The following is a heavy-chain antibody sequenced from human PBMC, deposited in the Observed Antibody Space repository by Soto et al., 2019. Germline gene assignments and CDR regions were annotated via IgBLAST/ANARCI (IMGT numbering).Heavy chain of an antibody. D-gene: IGHD3-10*01. V-gene: IGHV3-23*01. CDR3: AKDYYGSGSYMPPVNWFDP. CDR1: GFTFSSYA. CDR2: ISGSGGST. J-gene: IGHJ5*02. Sequence: GGSLRLSCAASGFTFSSYAMSWVRQAPGKGLEWVSAISGSGGSTYYADSVKGRFTISRDNSKNTLYLQMNSLRAEDTAVYYCAKDYYGSGSYMPPVNWFDPWGQGTLVTVSS.